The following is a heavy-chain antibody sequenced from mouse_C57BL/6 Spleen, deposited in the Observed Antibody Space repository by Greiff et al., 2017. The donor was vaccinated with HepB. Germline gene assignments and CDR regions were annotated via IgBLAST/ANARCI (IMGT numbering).Heavy chain of an antibody. D-gene: IGHD2-5*01. Sequence: VQLQQSGPELVKPGASVKISCKASGYTFTDYYINWVKQRPGQGLEWIGWIFPGSGSTYYNEKFKGKATLTVDKSSSTAYMLLSSLTSEDSAVYLCANQYYSNGDYYAMDYWGQGTSVTVSS. CDR2: IFPGSGST. CDR3: ANQYYSNGDYYAMDY. V-gene: IGHV1-75*01. J-gene: IGHJ4*01. CDR1: GYTFTDYY.